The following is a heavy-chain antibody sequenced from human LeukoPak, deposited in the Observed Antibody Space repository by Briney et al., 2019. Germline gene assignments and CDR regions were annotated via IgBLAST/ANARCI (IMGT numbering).Heavy chain of an antibody. CDR1: GFDITNYA. D-gene: IGHD2-15*01. CDR2: ISYDGDNK. CDR3: ARAPRLYCSGGTCYHIDF. J-gene: IGHJ4*02. Sequence: GRSLRLSCPASGFDITNYAMHWVRQAPGKGLEWVAVISYDGDNKYYADSVKGRFIIFRDNSKNTLFLQMHILRTEDTAVYYCARAPRLYCSGGTCYHIDFWGQGALVTVSS. V-gene: IGHV3-30-3*01.